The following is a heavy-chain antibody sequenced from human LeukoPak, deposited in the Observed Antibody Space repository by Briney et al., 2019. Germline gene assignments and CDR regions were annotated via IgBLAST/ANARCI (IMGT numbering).Heavy chain of an antibody. CDR1: GGSISSYF. D-gene: IGHD2-15*01. J-gene: IGHJ4*02. V-gene: IGHV4-59*01. CDR3: ARGVAATVYFDY. Sequence: PSETLSLTCTVSGGSISSYFWSWIRQPPGKGLEWIGYIYYSGSSNYNPSLKSRVTISVDTSKNQFSLKLKSVTAADTAVYYCARGVAATVYFDYWAQGTLVTVSS. CDR2: IYYSGSS.